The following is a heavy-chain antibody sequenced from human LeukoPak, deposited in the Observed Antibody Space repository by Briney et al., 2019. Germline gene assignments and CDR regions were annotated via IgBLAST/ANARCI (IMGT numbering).Heavy chain of an antibody. CDR1: EFSASNYW. J-gene: IGHJ4*02. Sequence: PGGSLRLSCVVSEFSASNYWMSWVRQAPGEVLEWVANIKQDGSQENYVDSVKGRFTISRDNAKNSVYLQMNGLLVEDTAVYYCVREWAGGLGAAGTRIEGSYWGQGTQVIVSS. CDR2: IKQDGSQE. D-gene: IGHD1-7*01. CDR3: VREWAGGLGAAGTRIEGSY. V-gene: IGHV3-7*01.